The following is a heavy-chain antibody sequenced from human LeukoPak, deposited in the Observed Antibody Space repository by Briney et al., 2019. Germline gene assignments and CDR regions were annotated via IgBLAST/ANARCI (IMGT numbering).Heavy chain of an antibody. CDR3: ARHSSGSGIEPFDI. Sequence: SETLSLTYTVSGGSISSSRYYWGWIRQPPGKGLEWIGSIYYSGSTYYNPSLESRVTISVDTSKNQFSLKLSSVTAADTAVYYCARHSSGSGIEPFDIWGQGTMVTVSS. V-gene: IGHV4-39*01. CDR1: GGSISSSRYY. J-gene: IGHJ3*02. CDR2: IYYSGST. D-gene: IGHD3-10*01.